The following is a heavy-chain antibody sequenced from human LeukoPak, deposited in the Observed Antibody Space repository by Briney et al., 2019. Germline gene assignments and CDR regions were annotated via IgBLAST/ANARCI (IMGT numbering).Heavy chain of an antibody. CDR1: GFTFNSYL. CDR3: ARSNPNRNALDL. V-gene: IGHV3-7*01. CDR2: IKKDGSEE. Sequence: GGSLRLSCAASGFTFNSYLMSWVRQAPGRGLEWVANIKKDGSEESYLDSVKGRFTVSRDNAKTSLFLQMNSPRGEDTAVYYCARSNPNRNALDLWGQGTMVTISS. D-gene: IGHD1-14*01. J-gene: IGHJ3*01.